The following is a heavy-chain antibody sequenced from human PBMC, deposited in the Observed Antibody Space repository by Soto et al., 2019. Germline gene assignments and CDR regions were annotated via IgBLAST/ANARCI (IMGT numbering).Heavy chain of an antibody. CDR3: ARATYYYGSGSNPKYYFDY. CDR2: INAGNGNT. J-gene: IGHJ4*02. V-gene: IGHV1-3*01. CDR1: GYTFTSYA. D-gene: IGHD3-10*01. Sequence: ASVKVSCKASGYTFTSYAMHWVRQAPGQRLEWMGWINAGNGNTKYSQKFQGRVTITRDTSSSTAYMELSSLRSEDTAVYYCARATYYYGSGSNPKYYFDYWGQGTLVTVYS.